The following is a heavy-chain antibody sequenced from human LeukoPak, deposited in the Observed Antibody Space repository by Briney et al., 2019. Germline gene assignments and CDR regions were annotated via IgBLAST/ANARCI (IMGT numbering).Heavy chain of an antibody. CDR1: GFTFDDYS. D-gene: IGHD6-13*01. Sequence: GGSLRLSCAASGFTFDDYSMDWVRHAPGKGLEWVSLINGDGGRTYYADSVEGRFTISRDNIKNSLYLQMNSLRTEDTALYYCAREARGSSWTGFDYWGQGTLVTVSS. CDR2: INGDGGRT. V-gene: IGHV3-43*01. CDR3: AREARGSSWTGFDY. J-gene: IGHJ4*02.